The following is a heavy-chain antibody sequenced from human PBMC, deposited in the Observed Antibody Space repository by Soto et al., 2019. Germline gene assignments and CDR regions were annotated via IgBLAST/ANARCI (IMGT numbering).Heavy chain of an antibody. CDR2: IHHSGST. D-gene: IGHD3-22*01. CDR1: GVSISSGGYY. V-gene: IGHV4-31*03. CDR3: ARGDSSGYYVYYCVYV. Sequence: QVQLQESGPGLVKPSQTLSLTCTVSGVSISSGGYYWRWIRQHPGKGLEWIGYIHHSGSTYYNPSLKSRVNISVDMPKNQFPLKLSSGTAADTAVYYCARGDSSGYYVYYCVYVWGQGTTVTVSS. J-gene: IGHJ6*02.